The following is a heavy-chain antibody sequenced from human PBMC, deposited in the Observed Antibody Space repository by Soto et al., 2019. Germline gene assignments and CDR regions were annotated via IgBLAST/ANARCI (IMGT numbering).Heavy chain of an antibody. V-gene: IGHV3-9*01. J-gene: IGHJ4*02. CDR1: GFTFYDYA. D-gene: IGHD5-12*01. CDR3: AKTPEMATMYYFDY. Sequence: SLRLSCAASGFTFYDYAIHFCRQSPGKGLEWVSGISWNSGSIGYADSVKGRFTISRDNAKNSLYLQMNSLRAEDTALYYCAKTPEMATMYYFDYWGQGTLVTVSS. CDR2: ISWNSGSI.